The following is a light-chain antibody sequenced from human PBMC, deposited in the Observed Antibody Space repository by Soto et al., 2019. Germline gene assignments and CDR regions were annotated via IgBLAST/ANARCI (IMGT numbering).Light chain of an antibody. V-gene: IGKV1-5*03. CDR1: QSISSW. Sequence: DIQMTQSPFTLSASVGDRVTITCRARQSISSWLAWYQQKPGKAPELLSYESSSLESGVPSRFSGTGSGTEFTLTISSLQPEDFATYYCQQYSTYTGEFGPGTKVYI. J-gene: IGKJ1*01. CDR3: QQYSTYTGE. CDR2: ESS.